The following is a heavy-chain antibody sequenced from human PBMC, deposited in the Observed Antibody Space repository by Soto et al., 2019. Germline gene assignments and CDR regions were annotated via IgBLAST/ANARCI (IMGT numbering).Heavy chain of an antibody. Sequence: PSETLSLTCAVYGGSFSGYYWSWIRQPPGKGLEWIGEINHSGSTNYNPSLKSRVTISVDTSKNQFSLKLSSVTAADTAVYYCARGSSRWYYYYGMDVWGQGTTVTVSS. CDR3: ARGSSRWYYYYGMDV. V-gene: IGHV4-34*01. D-gene: IGHD6-19*01. CDR2: INHSGST. J-gene: IGHJ6*02. CDR1: GGSFSGYY.